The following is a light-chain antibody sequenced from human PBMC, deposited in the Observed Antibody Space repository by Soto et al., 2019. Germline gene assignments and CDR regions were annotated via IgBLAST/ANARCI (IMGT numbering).Light chain of an antibody. V-gene: IGKV4-1*01. CDR2: WAS. CDR1: QSVFYSSNNKNY. J-gene: IGKJ4*01. Sequence: DIVMTQSPDSLAVSLGERATINCKSSQSVFYSSNNKNYLAWYQQKPGQPPKLLIYWASTRESGVPDRFSGGGCGTDFTLAISSVQAEDVAVYCCQQYFSTLALTFGGGTTVEIK. CDR3: QQYFSTLALT.